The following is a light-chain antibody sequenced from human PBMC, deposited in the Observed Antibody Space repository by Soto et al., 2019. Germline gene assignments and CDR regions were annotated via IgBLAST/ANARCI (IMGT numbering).Light chain of an antibody. CDR1: QSVSTN. CDR2: DIS. CDR3: QQYNSWPLT. Sequence: ETVMTQSPATLSVSPGERATLSCRASQSVSTNLAWYQQKPGQAPRLLIYDISLRGTGIPTRFSGSGSGTEFTLTITSLQYEDFAVYYCQQYNSWPLTLGGGTTLDIK. J-gene: IGKJ4*01. V-gene: IGKV3D-15*01.